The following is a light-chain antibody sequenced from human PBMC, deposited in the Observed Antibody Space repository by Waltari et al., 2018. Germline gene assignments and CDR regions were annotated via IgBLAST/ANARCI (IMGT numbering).Light chain of an antibody. CDR3: QSYDTSLSVV. CDR1: GPNIGAGHD. Sequence: QSVLTQPPSVSGAPGQRVTISCTGSGPNIGAGHDVHWYQQLPRAAPNPLIYGSTSRPLGVPDRFFGSTSGTSASLAITGLQAEDEADYYCQSYDTSLSVVFGGGTKLTVL. CDR2: GST. J-gene: IGLJ3*02. V-gene: IGLV1-40*01.